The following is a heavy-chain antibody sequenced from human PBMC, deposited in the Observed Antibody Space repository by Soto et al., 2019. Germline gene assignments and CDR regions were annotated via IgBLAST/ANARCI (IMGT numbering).Heavy chain of an antibody. Sequence: SGSMDITRAVSGETLSSGRDYWRWIRKSPGKRLEWIAYIYYTGTTKYNPSLKSRVTISVDTSKNQFSLRLTSVTAADTAVYYCARAASPYFDLLSAFHPWGQGTLVTVSS. CDR2: IYYTGTT. CDR3: ARAASPYFDLLSAFHP. V-gene: IGHV4-61*01. CDR1: GETLSSGRDY. J-gene: IGHJ5*02. D-gene: IGHD3-9*01.